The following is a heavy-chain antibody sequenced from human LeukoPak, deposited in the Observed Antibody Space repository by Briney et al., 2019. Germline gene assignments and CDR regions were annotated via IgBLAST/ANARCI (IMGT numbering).Heavy chain of an antibody. J-gene: IGHJ6*02. CDR1: GFTFDDYG. CDR2: IIWNGGST. CDR3: ARNRRRVAAAGSGGMDV. D-gene: IGHD6-13*01. V-gene: IGHV3-20*04. Sequence: PGGSLRLSCAASGFTFDDYGMSWVRQAPGKGLERVSGIIWNGGSTGYADSVKGRFTISRDNAKNSLYLQMNSLRAEDTALYYCARNRRRVAAAGSGGMDVWGQGTTVTVSS.